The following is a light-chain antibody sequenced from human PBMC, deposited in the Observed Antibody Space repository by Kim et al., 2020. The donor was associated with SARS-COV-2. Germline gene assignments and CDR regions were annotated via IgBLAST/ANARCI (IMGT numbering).Light chain of an antibody. CDR2: GAS. V-gene: IGKV3-20*01. J-gene: IGKJ4*01. Sequence: SPGERPTLSCSASQSVSSSYLAWYQQKPGQAPRLLIYGASSRPTGIPDRFSGSGSGTDFTLTISRLEPEDFAVYYCQQYGSSPLTFGGGTKVEIK. CDR1: QSVSSSY. CDR3: QQYGSSPLT.